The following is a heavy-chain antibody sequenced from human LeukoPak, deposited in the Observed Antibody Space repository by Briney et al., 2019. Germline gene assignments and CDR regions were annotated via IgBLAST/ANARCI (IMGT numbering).Heavy chain of an antibody. CDR1: GGTFSSYA. CDR3: ASQEVNGAPL. D-gene: IGHD4-17*01. J-gene: IGHJ4*02. V-gene: IGHV1-69*04. Sequence: GASVKVSCKASGGTFSSYAISWVRQAPGQGLEWMGRIIPILGIANYAQKFQRRVTITADKSTSTAYMELSSLRSEDTAVYYCASQEVNGAPLWGQGTLVTISS. CDR2: IIPILGIA.